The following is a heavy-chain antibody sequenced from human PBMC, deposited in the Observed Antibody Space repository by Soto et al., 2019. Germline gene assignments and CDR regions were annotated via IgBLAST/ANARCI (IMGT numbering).Heavy chain of an antibody. CDR2: IVVGSGNT. V-gene: IGHV1-58*02. J-gene: IGHJ4*02. Sequence: SVKVSCKASGFTFTSSAMQWVRQARGQRLEWIGWIVVGSGNTNYAQKFQERVTITRDMSTSTAYMELSSLRSEDTAVYYCARELDDYGDYFDYWGQGTLVTVSS. CDR3: ARELDDYGDYFDY. CDR1: GFTFTSSA. D-gene: IGHD4-17*01.